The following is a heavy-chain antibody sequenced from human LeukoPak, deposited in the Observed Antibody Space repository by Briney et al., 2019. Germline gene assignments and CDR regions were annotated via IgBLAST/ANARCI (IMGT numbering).Heavy chain of an antibody. CDR1: GGSISSSSYY. Sequence: SETLSLTCTVSGGSISSSSYYWGWIRQPPGKGLEWIGSIYYSGSTYYNPSLKSRVTISVDTSKNQFSLKLSSVTAADTAVYYCARGGTQRWFQQLPFDYWGQGTLVTVSS. CDR3: ARGGTQRWFQQLPFDY. J-gene: IGHJ4*02. V-gene: IGHV4-39*07. CDR2: IYYSGST. D-gene: IGHD4-23*01.